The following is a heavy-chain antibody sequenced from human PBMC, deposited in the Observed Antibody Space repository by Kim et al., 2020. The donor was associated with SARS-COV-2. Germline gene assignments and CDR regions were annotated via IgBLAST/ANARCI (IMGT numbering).Heavy chain of an antibody. CDR1: GFTFSSYG. D-gene: IGHD6-13*01. CDR2: ISYDGSNK. V-gene: IGHV3-30*18. J-gene: IGHJ5*02. CDR3: ANEWEIAATGMWFDP. Sequence: GGSLRLSCAASGFTFSSYGMHWVRQAPGKGLEWVAVISYDGSNKYYADSVKGRFTISRDNSKNTLYLQMNSLRAEDTAVYYCANEWEIAATGMWFDPWGQGTLVTVSS.